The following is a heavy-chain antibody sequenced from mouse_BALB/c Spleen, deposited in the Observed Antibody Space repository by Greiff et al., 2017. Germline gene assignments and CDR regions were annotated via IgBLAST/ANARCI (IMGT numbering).Heavy chain of an antibody. D-gene: IGHD1-2*01. Sequence: VKLMESGAELARPGASVKMSCKASGYTFTSYTMHWVKQRPGQGLEWIGYINPSSGYTNYNQKFKDKATLTADKSSSTAYMQLSSLTSEDSAVYYCAKGLRPPMDYWGQGTSVTVSS. CDR2: INPSSGYT. CDR1: GYTFTSYT. CDR3: AKGLRPPMDY. V-gene: IGHV1-4*01. J-gene: IGHJ4*01.